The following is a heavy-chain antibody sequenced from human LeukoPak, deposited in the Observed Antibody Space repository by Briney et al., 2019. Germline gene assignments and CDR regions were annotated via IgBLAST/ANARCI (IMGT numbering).Heavy chain of an antibody. J-gene: IGHJ4*02. CDR3: ARGEWLVHYVDY. CDR1: GYTFTGYY. V-gene: IGHV1-2*02. D-gene: IGHD6-19*01. CDR2: INPNSGGT. Sequence: AASVKVSCKASGYTFTGYYMHWVRQAPGQGLEWMGWINPNSGGTNYAQKFQGMVTMTRDTSISTAYMELSRLRSDDTAVYFCARGEWLVHYVDYWGQGTLVTVSS.